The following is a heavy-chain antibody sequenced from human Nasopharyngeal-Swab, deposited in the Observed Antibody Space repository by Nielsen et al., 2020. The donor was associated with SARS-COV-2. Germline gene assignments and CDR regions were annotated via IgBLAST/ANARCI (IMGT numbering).Heavy chain of an antibody. CDR2: ISAYNGNT. D-gene: IGHD1-26*01. CDR3: ARDRAKVGAWDY. V-gene: IGHV1-18*01. Sequence: ASVKVSCKASGYTFTSYGISWVRQAPGQGLEWMGWISAYNGNTNYAQKLQGRVTITRDTSASTAYMELSSLRSEDTAVYYCARDRAKVGAWDYWGQGTLVTVSS. CDR1: GYTFTSYG. J-gene: IGHJ4*02.